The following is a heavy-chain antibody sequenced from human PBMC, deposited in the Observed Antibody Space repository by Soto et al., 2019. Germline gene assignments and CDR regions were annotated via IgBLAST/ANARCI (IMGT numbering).Heavy chain of an antibody. V-gene: IGHV4-4*02. CDR3: ARDRPEKDYYYMDV. Sequence: QVQLQESGPGLVKPSGTLSLTCAVSSGSISSSNWWNWVRQPPGKGLEWIGEIYHDGSTNYNPSLKSRVTISVDKSKNQFSLKLSSVTAADTAVYYCARDRPEKDYYYMDVWGKGTTVTVSS. J-gene: IGHJ6*03. CDR2: IYHDGST. CDR1: SGSISSSNW.